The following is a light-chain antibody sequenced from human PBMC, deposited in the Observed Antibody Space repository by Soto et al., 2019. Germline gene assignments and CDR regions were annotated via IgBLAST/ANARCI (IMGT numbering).Light chain of an antibody. CDR1: QDISTY. CDR3: QQNYSTTWT. CDR2: AAS. Sequence: DIQMTQSPSSLSPFVGDRVTITCRASQDISTYLNWYQQKPGKAPKLLIYAASSLRSGVPSRFSGSGSETDFTLTISSLQPEDFATYSCQQNYSTTWTFGQGTKWIS. J-gene: IGKJ1*01. V-gene: IGKV1-39*01.